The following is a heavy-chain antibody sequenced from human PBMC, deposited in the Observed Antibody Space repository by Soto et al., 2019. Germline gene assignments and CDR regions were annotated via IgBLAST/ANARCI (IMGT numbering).Heavy chain of an antibody. D-gene: IGHD3-9*01. V-gene: IGHV1-69*02. CDR1: GGTFSSYT. CDR2: IIPILGIA. J-gene: IGHJ4*02. CDR3: AREERITIFWD. Sequence: SVKVSCKASGGTFSSYTISWVRQAPGQGLEWMGRIIPILGIANYAQKFQGRVTITADKSTSTAYMELSSLRSEDTAVYYCAREERITIFWDWGQGTLVTVSS.